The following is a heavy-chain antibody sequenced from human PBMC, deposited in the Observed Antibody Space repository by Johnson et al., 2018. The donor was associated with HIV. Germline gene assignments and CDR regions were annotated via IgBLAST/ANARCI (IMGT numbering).Heavy chain of an antibody. CDR3: AAMDGSGSYWACDI. J-gene: IGHJ3*02. CDR1: GFTVSSNY. Sequence: VQLVESGGGLVQPGGSLRLSCAASGFTVSSNYMSWVRQAPGKGLEWVSVIYSGGSTYYADSVKGRFTISRDNSKNTLYLQMNSLRAEDTAVYYCAAMDGSGSYWACDIWGQGTMVTVSS. CDR2: IYSGGST. V-gene: IGHV3-66*01. D-gene: IGHD3-10*01.